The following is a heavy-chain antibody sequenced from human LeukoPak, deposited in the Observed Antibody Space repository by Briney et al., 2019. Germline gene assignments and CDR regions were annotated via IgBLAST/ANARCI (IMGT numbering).Heavy chain of an antibody. CDR3: ARGTVTTYLYYFDY. V-gene: IGHV1-2*02. Sequence: ASVKVSCKASGYTFTGYYMHWVRQAPAKGLEWMGWINPNSGGTNYAQKFQGRVTMTRDTSISTAYMELSRLRSDDTAVYYCARGTVTTYLYYFDYWGQGTLVTVSS. CDR1: GYTFTGYY. J-gene: IGHJ4*02. D-gene: IGHD4-17*01. CDR2: INPNSGGT.